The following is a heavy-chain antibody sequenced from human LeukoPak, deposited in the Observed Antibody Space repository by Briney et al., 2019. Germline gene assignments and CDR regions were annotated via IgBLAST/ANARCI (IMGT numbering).Heavy chain of an antibody. CDR3: ARSPIGRFGELLQNPFDY. CDR2: IIPIFGTA. D-gene: IGHD3-10*01. V-gene: IGHV1-69*13. J-gene: IGHJ4*02. Sequence: SVKVSCKASGGTFSSYAISWVRQAPGQGLEWMGGIIPIFGTANYAQKFQGRVTITADESTSTAYMELSSLRSEDTAVYYCARSPIGRFGELLQNPFDYWGQGTLVTVSS. CDR1: GGTFSSYA.